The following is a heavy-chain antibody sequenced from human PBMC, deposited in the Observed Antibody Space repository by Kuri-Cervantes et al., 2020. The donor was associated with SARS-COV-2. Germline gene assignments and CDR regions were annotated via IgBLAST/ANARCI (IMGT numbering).Heavy chain of an antibody. CDR2: IKHRGST. CDR3: ARSGPVYDYVWGSYRSNLDY. D-gene: IGHD3-16*02. CDR1: GGSFSGYY. Sequence: SETLSLTCAVYGGSFSGYYWSWIRQPPGKGLEWSGEIKHRGSTNYTQSLKSRFTISVDTFKNQFSLNLSSVTAADTAVYYCARSGPVYDYVWGSYRSNLDYWGQGTLVTVSS. J-gene: IGHJ4*02. V-gene: IGHV4-34*01.